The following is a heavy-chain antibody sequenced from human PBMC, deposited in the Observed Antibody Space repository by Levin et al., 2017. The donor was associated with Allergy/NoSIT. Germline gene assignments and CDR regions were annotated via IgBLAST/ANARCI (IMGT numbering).Heavy chain of an antibody. Sequence: GESLKISCAASGFTFSSYSMNWVRQAPGKGLEWVSYISSSSNTIYYADSVKGRFTISRDNVNNSLYLQMNSLRDEDTAVYYCARDPRGTTSSRPFDIWGQGTLVTVSS. D-gene: IGHD2-2*01. CDR2: ISSSSNTI. CDR3: ARDPRGTTSSRPFDI. V-gene: IGHV3-48*02. CDR1: GFTFSSYS. J-gene: IGHJ3*02.